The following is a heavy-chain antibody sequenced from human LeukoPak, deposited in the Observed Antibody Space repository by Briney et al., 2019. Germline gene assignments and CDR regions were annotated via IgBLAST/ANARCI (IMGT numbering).Heavy chain of an antibody. CDR1: VYTFTHYY. CDR2: INPNSGGT. V-gene: IGHV1-2*02. J-gene: IGHJ2*01. Sequence: ASVTVSCKPSVYTFTHYYMHWVRQAPGQGLEWMGWINPNSGGTNYAQKFQGRVTMTRDTSISTAYMELSRLRSDDTAVYYCARGHQWLGTSWYFDLWGRGTLVTVSS. D-gene: IGHD6-19*01. CDR3: ARGHQWLGTSWYFDL.